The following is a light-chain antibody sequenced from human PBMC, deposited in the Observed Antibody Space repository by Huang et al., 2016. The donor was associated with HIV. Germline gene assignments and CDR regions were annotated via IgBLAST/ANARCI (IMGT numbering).Light chain of an antibody. Sequence: EIMMTQSPATLSVSPGERATLSCRASQSVGTNLAWYQQTPGQAPRLPIYGASTRAADIPARFSGSGSGTEFTLTISSLQSEDFVIYYCQQYNNWPPFTFGQGTKLEIK. CDR2: GAS. CDR3: QQYNNWPPFT. V-gene: IGKV3-15*01. CDR1: QSVGTN. J-gene: IGKJ2*01.